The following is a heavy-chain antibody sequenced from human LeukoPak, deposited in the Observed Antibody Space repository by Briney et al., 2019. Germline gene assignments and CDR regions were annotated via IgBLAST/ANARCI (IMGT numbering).Heavy chain of an antibody. Sequence: AGGSLRLSCAASGFTFSSYAMSWVRQAPGKGLEWVSAISGSGGSTYYADSVKGRFTISRDNSKNTLYLQMNSLRAEDTAVYYCATATLYYYDSSGKNDYWGQGTLVTVSS. CDR3: ATATLYYYDSSGKNDY. V-gene: IGHV3-23*01. D-gene: IGHD3-22*01. CDR1: GFTFSSYA. J-gene: IGHJ4*02. CDR2: ISGSGGST.